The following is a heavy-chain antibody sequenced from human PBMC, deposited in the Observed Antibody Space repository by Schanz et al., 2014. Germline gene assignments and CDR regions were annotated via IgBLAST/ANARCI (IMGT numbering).Heavy chain of an antibody. CDR1: EFTFSTYA. J-gene: IGHJ4*02. D-gene: IGHD3-10*01. V-gene: IGHV3-23*04. CDR2: ISASGGDT. Sequence: EVQLVESGGGLVQPGGSLRLSCAASEFTFSTYAMSWVRQAPGKGLEWLSVISASGGDTYYADSVKGRFTISRDNSKNTLYLQMNSLRPEDTAVYYCARGGFGEVSYFDYWGQGTLVTVSS. CDR3: ARGGFGEVSYFDY.